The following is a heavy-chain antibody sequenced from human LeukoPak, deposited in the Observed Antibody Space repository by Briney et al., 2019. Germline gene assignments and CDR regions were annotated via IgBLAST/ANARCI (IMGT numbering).Heavy chain of an antibody. Sequence: GGSLRLSCAASGFTFSDYYMSWIRQAPGKGLEWVSYISSSSSSYTNYADSVKGRFTISRDNAKNSLYLQMNSLRAEDTAVYYCARPSGSSGWYARGFDPWGQGTLVTVSS. CDR2: ISSSSSSYT. J-gene: IGHJ5*02. V-gene: IGHV3-11*06. D-gene: IGHD6-19*01. CDR1: GFTFSDYY. CDR3: ARPSGSSGWYARGFDP.